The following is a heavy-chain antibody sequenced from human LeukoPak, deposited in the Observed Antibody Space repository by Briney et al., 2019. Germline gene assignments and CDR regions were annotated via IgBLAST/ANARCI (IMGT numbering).Heavy chain of an antibody. J-gene: IGHJ6*03. V-gene: IGHV4-34*01. CDR3: ARTGYSSYPYFYYYMDV. CDR1: GGSFSRYH. CDR2: INDSGSF. D-gene: IGHD5-12*01. Sequence: PSETLSLTCAVYGGSFSRYHWSWIRQPPGKGLEWIGEINDSGSFSYNPFLESRVTISVDTSKNQFSLRLTSVTAADTAVYYCARTGYSSYPYFYYYMDVWGKGTTVTVSS.